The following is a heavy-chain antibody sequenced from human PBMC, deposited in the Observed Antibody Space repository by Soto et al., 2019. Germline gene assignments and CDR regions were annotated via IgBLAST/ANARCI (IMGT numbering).Heavy chain of an antibody. Sequence: ASVNVSWKAAGFTFIAYDVSWVRQAAGQGLEWMGWMNPNNGNAGFAQKFRGRINMTRNTSISTAYLELSSLRSDDSAVYFCARRKERSGPYYLDLWGQGTQVTVSS. J-gene: IGHJ4*02. CDR3: ARRKERSGPYYLDL. V-gene: IGHV1-8*01. D-gene: IGHD6-25*01. CDR2: MNPNNGNA. CDR1: GFTFIAYD.